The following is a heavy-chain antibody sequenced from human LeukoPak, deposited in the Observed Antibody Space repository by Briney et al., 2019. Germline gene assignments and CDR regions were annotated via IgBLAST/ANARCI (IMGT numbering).Heavy chain of an antibody. V-gene: IGHV3-23*01. D-gene: IGHD3-22*01. CDR3: AKRNYYDNSGINFDY. CDR2: ISGSGSST. Sequence: GGSLRLSCAASGFTFGTYAMTWVHQAPGKGLEWVSAISGSGSSTYYADSVKGRFTISRDNSKNTLFLQMNSLRAEDTAVFYCAKRNYYDNSGINFDYWGQGTLVTVSS. CDR1: GFTFGTYA. J-gene: IGHJ4*02.